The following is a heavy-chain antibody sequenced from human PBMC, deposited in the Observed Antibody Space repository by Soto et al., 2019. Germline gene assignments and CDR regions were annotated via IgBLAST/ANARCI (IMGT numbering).Heavy chain of an antibody. CDR3: ARGYYYDSSGYYLDH. CDR2: IKPGTGAT. Sequence: QVRLLQSGAVAMKTGASVELSCGASGYSFTSHVIHWLRQAPGERLEWMGWIKPGTGATKYLQTLQDRGTISRDTSANIVNLEMRSLRSEDTAVYYCARGYYYDSSGYYLDHWGKGTLVTVSS. CDR1: GYSFTSHV. J-gene: IGHJ4*02. V-gene: IGHV1-3*01. D-gene: IGHD3-22*01.